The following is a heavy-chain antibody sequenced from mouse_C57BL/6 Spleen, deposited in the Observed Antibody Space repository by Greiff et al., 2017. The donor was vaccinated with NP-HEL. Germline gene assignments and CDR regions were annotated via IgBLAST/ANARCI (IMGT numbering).Heavy chain of an antibody. V-gene: IGHV1-5*01. D-gene: IGHD1-1*01. Sequence: EVQGVESGTVLARPGASVKMSCKTSGYTFTSYWMHWVKQRPGQGLEWIGAIYPGNSDTSYNQKFKGKAKLTAVTSASTAYMELSSLTNEDSAVYYCTRGDYGSSYDFDYWGQGTTLTVSS. CDR1: GYTFTSYW. J-gene: IGHJ2*01. CDR3: TRGDYGSSYDFDY. CDR2: IYPGNSDT.